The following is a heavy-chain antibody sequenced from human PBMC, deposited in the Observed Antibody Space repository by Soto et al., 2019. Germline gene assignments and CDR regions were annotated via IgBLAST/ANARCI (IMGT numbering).Heavy chain of an antibody. Sequence: ETLCLTCTVSGGSISSSSYYWGWIRQPPGKGLEWIGSIYYSGSTYYNPSLKSRVTISVDTSKNQFSLKLSSVTAADTAVYYCARHLSSSFNYFDYWGQGTLVTVSS. CDR2: IYYSGST. CDR3: ARHLSSSFNYFDY. CDR1: GGSISSSSYY. V-gene: IGHV4-39*01. D-gene: IGHD6-13*01. J-gene: IGHJ4*02.